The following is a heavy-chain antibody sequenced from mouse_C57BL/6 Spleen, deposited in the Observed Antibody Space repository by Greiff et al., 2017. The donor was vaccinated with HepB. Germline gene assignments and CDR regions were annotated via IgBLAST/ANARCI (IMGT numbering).Heavy chain of an antibody. CDR1: GFTFSDYY. CDR3: ARGYYGRPGDFEY. CDR2: INYDGSST. Sequence: EVKVVESEGGLVQPGSSMKLSCTASGFTFSDYYMAWVRQVPEKGLEWVANINYDGSSTYYLDSLKSRFIISRDNAKNILYLQMSSLKSEDTATYYCARGYYGRPGDFEYWGQGTTLTVSS. J-gene: IGHJ2*01. D-gene: IGHD1-1*01. V-gene: IGHV5-16*01.